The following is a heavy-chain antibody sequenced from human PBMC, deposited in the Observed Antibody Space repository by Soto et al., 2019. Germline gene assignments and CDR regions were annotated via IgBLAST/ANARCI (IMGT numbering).Heavy chain of an antibody. CDR3: ARSRVSGGRQCCSDI. CDR2: INHGGST. Sequence: QVQLQQWGAGLLKPSETLSLTCAVYGGTFSGYYWSLIRQPPGKGQEWIGEINHGGSTYYNPSLKSRVTVSVDASENQFSLKLRSVTAADTAVYYCARSRVSGGRQCCSDIWGQGTMVTVSS. D-gene: IGHD1-26*01. V-gene: IGHV4-34*01. J-gene: IGHJ3*02. CDR1: GGTFSGYY.